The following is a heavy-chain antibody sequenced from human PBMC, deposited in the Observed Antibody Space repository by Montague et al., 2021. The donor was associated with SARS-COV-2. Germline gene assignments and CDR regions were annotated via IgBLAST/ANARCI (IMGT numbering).Heavy chain of an antibody. CDR2: VYSSGNA. Sequence: SETLSLTCTVSGGSINYYYWHWLRQSAGKGLEWIGRVYSSGNANYSPSLQSRVTMSVDTSRNQFSLKLNSLTAADTAVYYCARGDHPQGGSWCFFDTWGQGALVTVSS. V-gene: IGHV4-4*07. CDR3: ARGDHPQGGSWCFFDT. J-gene: IGHJ4*02. D-gene: IGHD6-13*01. CDR1: GGSINYYY.